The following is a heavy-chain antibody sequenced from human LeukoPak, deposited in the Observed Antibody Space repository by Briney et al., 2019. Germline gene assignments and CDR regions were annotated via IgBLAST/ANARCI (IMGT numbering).Heavy chain of an antibody. D-gene: IGHD2-2*01. Sequence: GGSLRLSCAASGFTFSSYAMIWAPHAPGKGLEWVSAICGSGGSTYYADSVKGRFTISRDNSKNTLYLQMNSLRAEDTAVYYCANTGNIVVVPAARFDYWGQGTLVTVSS. CDR1: GFTFSSYA. CDR3: ANTGNIVVVPAARFDY. CDR2: ICGSGGST. J-gene: IGHJ4*02. V-gene: IGHV3-23*01.